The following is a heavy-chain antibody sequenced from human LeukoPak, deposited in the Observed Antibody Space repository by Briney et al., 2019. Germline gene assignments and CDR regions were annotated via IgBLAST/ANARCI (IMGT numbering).Heavy chain of an antibody. V-gene: IGHV3-23*01. Sequence: GGSLRLSCTASVFTFTNCAMIWVGQAPGKGLEWVSSITGGDTITSHADSVKGRFTISRDNSKSTPYLHMNSLRAEDTAVYYCERRRNGDYVRVFDSWGQGILVTVSS. D-gene: IGHD4-17*01. CDR3: ERRRNGDYVRVFDS. CDR2: ITGGDTIT. J-gene: IGHJ5*01. CDR1: VFTFTNCA.